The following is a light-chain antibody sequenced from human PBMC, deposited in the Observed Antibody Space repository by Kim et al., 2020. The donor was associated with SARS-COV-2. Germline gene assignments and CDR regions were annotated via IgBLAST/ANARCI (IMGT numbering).Light chain of an antibody. J-gene: IGKJ1*01. CDR3: QQYTDNPPWT. Sequence: SPGKRAPLSCRASQSISNTLAWYQQQPGQSPRLLIYGASARATGIPARFSGSGSGTDFTLTITRLQSEDFAVYYCQQYTDNPPWTFGQGTKVDIK. V-gene: IGKV3-15*01. CDR1: QSISNT. CDR2: GAS.